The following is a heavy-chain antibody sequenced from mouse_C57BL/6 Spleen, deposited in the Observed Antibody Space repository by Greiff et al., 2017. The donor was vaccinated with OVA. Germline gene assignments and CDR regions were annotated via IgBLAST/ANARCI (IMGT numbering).Heavy chain of an antibody. D-gene: IGHD2-3*01. J-gene: IGHJ3*01. CDR2: IYPGDGDT. Sequence: QVQLQQSGPELVKPGASVKISCKASGYAFSSSWMNWVKQRPGKGLEWIGRIYPGDGDTNYNGKFKGKATLTADKSSRTAYMQLSSLTSEDSAVYFCARDGYSAWFAYWGQGTLVTVSA. V-gene: IGHV1-82*01. CDR1: GYAFSSSW. CDR3: ARDGYSAWFAY.